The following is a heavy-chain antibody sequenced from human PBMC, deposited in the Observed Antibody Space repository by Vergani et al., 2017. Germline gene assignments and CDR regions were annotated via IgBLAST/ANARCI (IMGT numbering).Heavy chain of an antibody. V-gene: IGHV5-51*03. Sequence: EVQLVQSGAEVKKPGESLKISCKASGYSFTSYWIGWVRQRPGKGLEWMGIIYPGDSDTRYSPSFQGQVTISADKSISTAYLQWSSLKAADTAMYYCARRGRGYCNSSGCYIIDFWGQGTLVTVSS. CDR2: IYPGDSDT. CDR1: GYSFTSYW. CDR3: ARRGRGYCNSSGCYIIDF. J-gene: IGHJ4*01. D-gene: IGHD2-2*02.